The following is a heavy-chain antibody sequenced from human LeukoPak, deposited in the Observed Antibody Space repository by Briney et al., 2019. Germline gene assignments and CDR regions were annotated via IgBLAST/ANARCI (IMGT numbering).Heavy chain of an antibody. D-gene: IGHD3-10*01. V-gene: IGHV4-30-4*01. J-gene: IGHJ5*02. CDR1: GGSISSGDYY. CDR3: ARGWGFGELSGWFDP. CDR2: IYYSGST. Sequence: SQTLSLTCTVSGGSISSGDYYWSWIRQPPGKVLEWIGYIYYSGSTYYNPSLKSRVTISVDTSKNQFSLKLSSVTAADTAVYYCARGWGFGELSGWFDPWGQGTLVTVSS.